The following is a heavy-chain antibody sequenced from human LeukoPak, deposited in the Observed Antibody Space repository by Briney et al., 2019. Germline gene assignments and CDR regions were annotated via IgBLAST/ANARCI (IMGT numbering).Heavy chain of an antibody. V-gene: IGHV3-21*01. CDR2: ISTSSNYI. CDR3: AREYCSGSTCYLYFDC. D-gene: IGHD2-15*01. CDR1: GFTFSTYS. J-gene: IGHJ4*02. Sequence: GGSLRLSCAASGFTFSTYSMNWVRQASGKGLEWVSFISTSSNYIYHADSVKGRFTTSRDNAKNSLYLQMNSLRSEDTAVYFCAREYCSGSTCYLYFDCWGQGTLVTVSS.